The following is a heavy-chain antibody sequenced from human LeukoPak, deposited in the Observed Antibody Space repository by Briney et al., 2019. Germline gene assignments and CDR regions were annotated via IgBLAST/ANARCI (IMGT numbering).Heavy chain of an antibody. CDR1: GGSISSGGYY. V-gene: IGHV4-31*03. Sequence: SETLSLTCTVSGGSISSGGYYWSWIRQHPGEGLEWIGYIYYSGSTYYNPSLKSRVTISVDTSKNQFSLKLSSVTAANTAVYYCATQEFAETSNWGQGTLVTVSS. D-gene: IGHD2/OR15-2a*01. CDR2: IYYSGST. J-gene: IGHJ4*02. CDR3: ATQEFAETSN.